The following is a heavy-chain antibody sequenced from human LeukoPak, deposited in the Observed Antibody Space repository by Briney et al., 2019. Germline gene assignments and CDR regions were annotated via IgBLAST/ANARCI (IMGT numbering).Heavy chain of an antibody. D-gene: IGHD4-17*01. CDR3: ARDYGDYFGVPRVFDI. V-gene: IGHV4-59*01. Sequence: KASETLSLTCTVSGGSISSYYWSWIRQPPGKGLEWIGYIYYSGSTNYNPSLKSRVTISVDTSKNQFSLKLSSVTAADTAVYYCARDYGDYFGVPRVFDIWGQGTMVTVSS. CDR2: IYYSGST. J-gene: IGHJ3*02. CDR1: GGSISSYY.